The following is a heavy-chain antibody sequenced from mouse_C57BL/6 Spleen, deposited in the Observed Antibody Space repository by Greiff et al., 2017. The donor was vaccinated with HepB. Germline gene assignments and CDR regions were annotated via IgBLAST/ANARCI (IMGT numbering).Heavy chain of an antibody. CDR1: GYTFTDYN. J-gene: IGHJ1*03. D-gene: IGHD1-1*01. V-gene: IGHV1-18*01. CDR2: INPNNGGT. Sequence: VQLQQSGPELVKPGASVKIPCKASGYTFTDYNMDWVKQSHGKSLEWIGDINPNNGGTIYNQKFKGKATLTVDKSSSTAYMELRSLTSEDTAVYYCARGIYYYGSSHWYFDVWGTGTTVTVSS. CDR3: ARGIYYYGSSHWYFDV.